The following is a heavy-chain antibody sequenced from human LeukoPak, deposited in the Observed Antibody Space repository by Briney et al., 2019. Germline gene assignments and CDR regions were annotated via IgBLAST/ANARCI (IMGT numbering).Heavy chain of an antibody. J-gene: IGHJ4*02. CDR1: GFMFSDSA. CDR2: ISRDGSYI. V-gene: IGHV3-30*18. CDR3: AKVGDSSSLAF. D-gene: IGHD6-13*01. Sequence: PGTSLRLSCATSGFMFSDSAFHWVRQAPGRGLQWVALISRDGSYILYADSVKGRFTISRDNSKSTLYLQMNSLRIDDTAVYYCAKVGDSSSLAFWGQGTLVTVSS.